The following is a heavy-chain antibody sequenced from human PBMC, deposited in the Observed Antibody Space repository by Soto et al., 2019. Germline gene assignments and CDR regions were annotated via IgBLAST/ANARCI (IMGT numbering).Heavy chain of an antibody. CDR3: ARVYCSGGSCYSIDY. V-gene: IGHV1-46*03. CDR1: GYTFTSYY. D-gene: IGHD2-15*01. CDR2: INPSGGST. J-gene: IGHJ4*02. Sequence: VASVKVSCKASGYTFTSYYMHWVRQAPGQGLEWMGIINPSGGSTSYAQKFQGRVTMTRDTSTSTVYMELSSLRSEDTAVYYCARVYCSGGSCYSIDYWGQGTLVTVYS.